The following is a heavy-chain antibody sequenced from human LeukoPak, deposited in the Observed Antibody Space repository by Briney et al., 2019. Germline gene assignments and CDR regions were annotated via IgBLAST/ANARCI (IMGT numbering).Heavy chain of an antibody. Sequence: PGGSLRLSCAASGFTFSSYAMSWVRQAPGKGLEWVSAISGSGGSTYYADSVKGRFTISRDNAKNSLYLQMNSLRAEDTAVYYCARVEVVIGDLRLQDKKYYFDYWGQGTLVTVSS. CDR2: ISGSGGST. J-gene: IGHJ4*02. D-gene: IGHD4-17*01. CDR3: ARVEVVIGDLRLQDKKYYFDY. V-gene: IGHV3-23*01. CDR1: GFTFSSYA.